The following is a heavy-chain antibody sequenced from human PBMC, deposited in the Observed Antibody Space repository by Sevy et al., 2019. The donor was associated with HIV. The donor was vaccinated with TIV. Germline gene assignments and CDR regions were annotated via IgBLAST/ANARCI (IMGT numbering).Heavy chain of an antibody. J-gene: IGHJ4*02. V-gene: IGHV4-38-2*02. CDR3: ARDTSYGTLDY. Sequence: SETLSLTCAVSGYSISSGYYWGWIRQPPGKGLEWIGSIYHSGSTYYNPSLKSRVTISVDTSKNQFSLKLSSVTAADTAVYYCARDTSYGTLDYWGQGTLVTVSS. CDR2: IYHSGST. CDR1: GYSISSGYY. D-gene: IGHD2-2*01.